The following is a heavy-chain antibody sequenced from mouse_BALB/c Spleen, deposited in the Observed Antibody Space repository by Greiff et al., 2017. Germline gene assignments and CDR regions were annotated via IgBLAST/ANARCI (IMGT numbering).Heavy chain of an antibody. J-gene: IGHJ2*01. D-gene: IGHD1-1*01. CDR3: APLYYGSSYYY. Sequence: VQLQQPGAELVKPGASVKLSCKASGYTFTSYWMHWVKQRPGQGLEWIGEINPSNGRTNYNEKFKSKATLTVDKSSSTAYMQLSSLTSEDSAVYYCAPLYYGSSYYYWGQGTTLTVSS. V-gene: IGHV1S81*02. CDR1: GYTFTSYW. CDR2: INPSNGRT.